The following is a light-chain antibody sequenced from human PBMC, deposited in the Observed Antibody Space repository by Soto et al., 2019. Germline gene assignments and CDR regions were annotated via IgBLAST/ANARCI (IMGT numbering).Light chain of an antibody. CDR2: GAS. CDR1: QSVRSN. V-gene: IGKV3-15*01. CDR3: QQYNNWPPWT. Sequence: EIVMTQSPATLSGSPGERATLSCRASQSVRSNLAWYQQKPGQAPRLLVYGASTRATGIPARFSGSGSGTEFTLTISSLQSEDFAVYYCQQYNNWPPWTFGQGTKVDIK. J-gene: IGKJ1*01.